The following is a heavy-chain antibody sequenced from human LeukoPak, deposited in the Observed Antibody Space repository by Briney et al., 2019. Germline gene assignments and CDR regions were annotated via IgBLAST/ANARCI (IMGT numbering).Heavy chain of an antibody. J-gene: IGHJ4*02. D-gene: IGHD3-16*02. CDR3: AKDPHYDYVWGSYRYTPNFDY. CDR2: ISGSGGST. V-gene: IGHV3-23*01. Sequence: GGSLRLSCAASGFTFSSYAMSWVRQAPGKGLEWVSAISGSGGSTYYADSVKGRFTISRDNSKNTLYLQMNSLRAEDTAVYYCAKDPHYDYVWGSYRYTPNFDYWGQGTLVTVSS. CDR1: GFTFSSYA.